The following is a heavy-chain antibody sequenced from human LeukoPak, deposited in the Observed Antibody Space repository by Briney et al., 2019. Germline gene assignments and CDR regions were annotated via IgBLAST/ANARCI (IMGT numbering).Heavy chain of an antibody. CDR2: IVPIFGIA. V-gene: IGHV1-69*04. CDR1: GGTFSSYA. Sequence: SVKVSCKASGGTFSSYAISWVRQAPGQGLEWMGRIVPIFGIANYAQKFQGRVTITADKSTSTAYMELSSLRSEDTAVYYCARGETAMVTDYYYYGMDVWGQGTTVTVSS. D-gene: IGHD5-18*01. J-gene: IGHJ6*02. CDR3: ARGETAMVTDYYYYGMDV.